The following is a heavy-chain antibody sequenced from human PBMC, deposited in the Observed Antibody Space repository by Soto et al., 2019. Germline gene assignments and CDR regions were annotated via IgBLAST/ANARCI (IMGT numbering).Heavy chain of an antibody. CDR3: ATGGVFGVVITPYYYYGMDV. D-gene: IGHD3-3*01. J-gene: IGHJ6*02. Sequence: SVKVSCKASGGTFSSYAISWVRQAPGQGLEWMGGIIPIFGTANYAQKFQGRVTITADESTSTAYMELSSLRSEDTAVYYCATGGVFGVVITPYYYYGMDVWGQGTTLTVSS. V-gene: IGHV1-69*13. CDR2: IIPIFGTA. CDR1: GGTFSSYA.